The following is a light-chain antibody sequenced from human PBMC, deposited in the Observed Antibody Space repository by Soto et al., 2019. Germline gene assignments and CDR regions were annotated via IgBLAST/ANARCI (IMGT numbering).Light chain of an antibody. CDR1: QSVGNNY. J-gene: IGKJ5*01. Sequence: EIVLTQSPGTLSLSPGERATLSCRASQSVGNNYLAWYQQKPGQAPRRLIHDASVRATGIPDRFSGSGSGSYFPLSISRLETEDLAVYYCTQCASPPTTVRQGPRLDIK. CDR3: TQCASPPTT. V-gene: IGKV3-20*01. CDR2: DAS.